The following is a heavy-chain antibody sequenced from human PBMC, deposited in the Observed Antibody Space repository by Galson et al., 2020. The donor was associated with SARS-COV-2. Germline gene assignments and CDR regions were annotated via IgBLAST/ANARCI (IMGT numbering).Heavy chain of an antibody. CDR1: GFTFDDYA. D-gene: IGHD5-12*01. Sequence: GGSLRLSCAASGFTFDDYAMHWVRQAPGKGLEWVSGISWNSGSIGYADSVKGRFTISRDNAKNSLYLQMNSLRAEDTALYYCAKDIERAYSGFPDYYYYGMDVWGQGTTVTVSS. CDR2: ISWNSGSI. V-gene: IGHV3-9*01. J-gene: IGHJ6*02. CDR3: AKDIERAYSGFPDYYYYGMDV.